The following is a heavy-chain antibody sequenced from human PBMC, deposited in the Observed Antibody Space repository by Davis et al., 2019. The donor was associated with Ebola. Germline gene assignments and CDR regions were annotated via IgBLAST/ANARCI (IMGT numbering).Heavy chain of an antibody. CDR1: GFTFTNYG. D-gene: IGHD6-13*01. CDR3: ARDRGSSSWGVDY. CDR2: IWYDGSNK. V-gene: IGHV3-33*08. Sequence: PGGSLRLSCAASGFTFTNYGIHWVRQAPGKGLEWVAVIWYDGSNKYYADSVKGRFTISRDNSKNTLYLQMNSLRAEDTAVYYCARDRGSSSWGVDYWGQGTLVTVSS. J-gene: IGHJ4*02.